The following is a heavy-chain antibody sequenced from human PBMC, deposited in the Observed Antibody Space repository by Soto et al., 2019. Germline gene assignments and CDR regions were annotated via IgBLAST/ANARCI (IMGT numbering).Heavy chain of an antibody. CDR3: ARAKVAYSSGRYYYYGMDV. CDR2: IIPIFGTA. CDR1: GGTFSSYA. Sequence: SVKVSCKASGGTFSSYAISWVRQAPGQGLEWMGGIIPIFGTANYAQKFQGRVTITADESTSTAYMELSSLRSEDTAVYYCARAKVAYSSGRYYYYGMDVWGQGTTVTVSS. J-gene: IGHJ6*02. V-gene: IGHV1-69*13. D-gene: IGHD6-19*01.